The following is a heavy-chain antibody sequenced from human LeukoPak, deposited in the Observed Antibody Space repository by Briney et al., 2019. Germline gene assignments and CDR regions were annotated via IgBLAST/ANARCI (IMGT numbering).Heavy chain of an antibody. V-gene: IGHV3-21*01. J-gene: IGHJ6*02. CDR2: ISSSSSYI. Sequence: GGSLRLSCAASGFTFSSFTMIWVRQAPGKGLECVSSISSSSSYIYYADSVKGRFTISRDNAKNTLYLQMHSLRPEDTAVYYCARYYSYAMDVWGQGTTVTVSS. D-gene: IGHD3-10*01. CDR1: GFTFSSFT. CDR3: ARYYSYAMDV.